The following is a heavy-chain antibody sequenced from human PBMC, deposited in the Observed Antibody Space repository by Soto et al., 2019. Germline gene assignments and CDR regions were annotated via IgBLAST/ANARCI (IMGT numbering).Heavy chain of an antibody. CDR1: GFTFRTYA. Sequence: QEQLVESGGGVVQPGRSLTLSCVASGFTFRTYAMHWVRHAPGKGLEWVASISYEGSTKFYAASVEGRFTVSRANSGNTLYLEMSSLRAEDTAVYYCAKPRGASLVPGWYFDLWGRGTQVTVSS. V-gene: IGHV3-30*18. D-gene: IGHD1-26*01. CDR2: ISYEGSTK. J-gene: IGHJ2*01. CDR3: AKPRGASLVPGWYFDL.